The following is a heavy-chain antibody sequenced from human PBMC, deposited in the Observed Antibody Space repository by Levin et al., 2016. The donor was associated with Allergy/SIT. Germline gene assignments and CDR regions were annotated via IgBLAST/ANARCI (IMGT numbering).Heavy chain of an antibody. J-gene: IGHJ6*03. V-gene: IGHV1-18*01. CDR3: ARNQLLLFSYYYYYMDV. CDR2: ISAYNGNT. D-gene: IGHD2-2*01. Sequence: WVRQAPGQGLEWMGWISAYNGNTNYAQKLQGRVTMTTDTSTSTAYMELRSLRSDDTAVYYCARNQLLLFSYYYYYMDVWGKGTPVTVSS.